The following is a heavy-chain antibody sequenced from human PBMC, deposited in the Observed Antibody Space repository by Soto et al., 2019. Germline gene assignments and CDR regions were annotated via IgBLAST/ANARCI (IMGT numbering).Heavy chain of an antibody. J-gene: IGHJ4*02. V-gene: IGHV4-61*01. CDR3: ARIGWGGDS. CDR2: IPNNGSP. D-gene: IGHD7-27*01. Sequence: SETLSLTCSVSGGSVRTGSYHWSWIRQPPGKGLEWIGFIPNNGSPDYNPSLKSRVVVSIDRSKNQFSLKVNSVTAADTAVYFCARIGWGGDSRGQGTLVTVPS. CDR1: GGSVRTGSYH.